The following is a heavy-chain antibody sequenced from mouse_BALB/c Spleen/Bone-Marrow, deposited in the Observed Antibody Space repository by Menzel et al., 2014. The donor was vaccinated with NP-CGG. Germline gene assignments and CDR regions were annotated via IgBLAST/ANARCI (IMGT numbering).Heavy chain of an antibody. V-gene: IGHV1S81*02. CDR3: ARSPGYWYFDV. CDR1: ATHSPATG. Sequence: VQLQQSGAELVRPGVSVKLSCKASATHSPATGCTGLSRGLSKALRGLERLISSNGGTNYNEKFKSKATLTVDKSSSTAYMQLSSLTSEDSAVYYCARSPGYWYFDVWGAGTTVTVSS. J-gene: IGHJ1*01. CDR2: LISSNGGT.